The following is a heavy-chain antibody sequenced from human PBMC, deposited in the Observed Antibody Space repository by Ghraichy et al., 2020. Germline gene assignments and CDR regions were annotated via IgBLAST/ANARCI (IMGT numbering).Heavy chain of an antibody. CDR2: IYSSGST. D-gene: IGHD3-10*01. V-gene: IGHV4-31*03. Sequence: SETLSLTCTVSGGSIRSDGYSWNWIRQHPGKGLEWIGYIYSSGSTYYNPSLTSRVTISVDTSKNQLSLRLMSVTAADTAVYFCVRAWWELLSGALEGTDVWGQGTTVTVSS. CDR1: GGSIRSDGYS. J-gene: IGHJ6*02. CDR3: VRAWWELLSGALEGTDV.